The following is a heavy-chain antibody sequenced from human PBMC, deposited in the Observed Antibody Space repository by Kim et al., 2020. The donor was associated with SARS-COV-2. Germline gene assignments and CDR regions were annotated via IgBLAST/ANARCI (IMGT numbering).Heavy chain of an antibody. CDR3: ASLLVLYDFWSGYYTHWYFDL. D-gene: IGHD3-3*01. J-gene: IGHJ2*01. CDR2: IYYSGST. Sequence: SETLSLTCTVSGGSISSSSYYWGWIRQPPGKGLEWIGSIYYSGSTYYNPSLKSRVTISVDTSKNQFSLKLSSVTAADTAVYYCASLLVLYDFWSGYYTHWYFDLWGRGTLLTVSS. V-gene: IGHV4-39*01. CDR1: GGSISSSSYY.